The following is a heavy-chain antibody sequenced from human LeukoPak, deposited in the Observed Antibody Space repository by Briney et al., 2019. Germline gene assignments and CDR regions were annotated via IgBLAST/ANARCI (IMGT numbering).Heavy chain of an antibody. CDR1: GGSISSSSYY. J-gene: IGHJ4*02. Sequence: PSETLSLTCTVSGGSISSSSYYWGWIRQPPGKGLEWMGSIYYSGSTYYNPSRKSRVTISVDTSKNQFSLKLSSVTAADTAVYYCARDRHYYDSSGYEQWGQGTLVTVSS. CDR3: ARDRHYYDSSGYEQ. CDR2: IYYSGST. V-gene: IGHV4-39*07. D-gene: IGHD3-22*01.